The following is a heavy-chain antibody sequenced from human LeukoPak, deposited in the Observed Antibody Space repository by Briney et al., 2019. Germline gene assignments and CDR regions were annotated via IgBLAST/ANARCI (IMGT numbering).Heavy chain of an antibody. Sequence: GGSLRLSCAASGFTFSSYEMNWVRRAPGKGLEWVSYIDGRGSTIYYADSVKGRFTVSRDNVKNSLYLQMNSLRAEDTAVYYCARLYSSSSGKAFDIWGQGTMVTVSS. CDR1: GFTFSSYE. V-gene: IGHV3-48*03. CDR2: IDGRGSTI. CDR3: ARLYSSSSGKAFDI. J-gene: IGHJ3*02. D-gene: IGHD6-6*01.